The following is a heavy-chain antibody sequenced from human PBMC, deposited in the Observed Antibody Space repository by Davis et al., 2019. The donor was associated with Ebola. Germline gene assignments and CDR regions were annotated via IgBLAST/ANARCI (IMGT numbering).Heavy chain of an antibody. CDR2: FSGSGVST. J-gene: IGHJ4*02. V-gene: IGHV3-23*01. D-gene: IGHD6-13*01. CDR3: AKAKRAAAGTEIDY. Sequence: GESLKISCAASGFTFSSYAMSWVRQAPGKGLEWVSAFSGSGVSTYYADSVKGGFTISRDNSKNALYLQMNSLRAENTAVYYCAKAKRAAAGTEIDYWGQGTLVTVSS. CDR1: GFTFSSYA.